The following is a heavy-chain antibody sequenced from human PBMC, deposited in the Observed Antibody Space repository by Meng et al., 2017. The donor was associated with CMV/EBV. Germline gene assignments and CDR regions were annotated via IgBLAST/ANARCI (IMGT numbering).Heavy chain of an antibody. CDR1: GFSFSSYG. Sequence: SLKISCAASGFSFSSYGMSWVRQAPGKGLEWVSGISWNSGSIGYADSVKGRFTISRDNAKNSLYLQMNSLRAEDTALYYCAKDIGHSGSYPLHYWGQGTLVTVSS. CDR3: AKDIGHSGSYPLHY. V-gene: IGHV3-9*01. CDR2: ISWNSGSI. J-gene: IGHJ4*02. D-gene: IGHD1-26*01.